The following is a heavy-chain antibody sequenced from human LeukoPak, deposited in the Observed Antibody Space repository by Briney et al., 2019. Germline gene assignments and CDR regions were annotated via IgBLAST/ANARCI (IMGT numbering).Heavy chain of an antibody. D-gene: IGHD3-3*01. Sequence: SETLSLTCAVYGGSFSGYYWSWIRQPPGKGLEWIGEINHSGSTNYNPSLKSRVTISVDTSKNQFSLKLSSVTAADTAVYYCARLGATKAYYYYYYMDVWGKGTTVTISS. CDR1: GGSFSGYY. J-gene: IGHJ6*03. V-gene: IGHV4-34*01. CDR3: ARLGATKAYYYYYYMDV. CDR2: INHSGST.